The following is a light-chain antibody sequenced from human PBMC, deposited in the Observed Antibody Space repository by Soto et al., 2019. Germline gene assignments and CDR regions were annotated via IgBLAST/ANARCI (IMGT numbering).Light chain of an antibody. CDR1: NLGDKY. CDR2: QDT. Sequence: SCELTQPPSVSVSPGQTASVTCSGDNLGDKYTSWYQQKPGQSPALVIYQDTKRPSGIPERFSGSNSGNTATLTISGTQALDEADYYCQAWDTNNFVFGTGTKLTVL. V-gene: IGLV3-1*01. CDR3: QAWDTNNFV. J-gene: IGLJ1*01.